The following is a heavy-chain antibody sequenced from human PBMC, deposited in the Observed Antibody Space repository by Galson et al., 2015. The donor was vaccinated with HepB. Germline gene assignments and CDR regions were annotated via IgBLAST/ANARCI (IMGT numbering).Heavy chain of an antibody. CDR2: IYYTGNT. D-gene: IGHD5-18*01. Sequence: ETLSLTCTVSGASISSSLYYWVWVRQPPEKGLEWIGSIYYTGNTYYKSSLKSRVTISADMSKNQFSLKVNSVTAADTAVYYYARAAGDSSTYANDYWGQGALVTVSS. CDR3: ARAAGDSSTYANDY. V-gene: IGHV4-39*07. J-gene: IGHJ4*02. CDR1: GASISSSLYY.